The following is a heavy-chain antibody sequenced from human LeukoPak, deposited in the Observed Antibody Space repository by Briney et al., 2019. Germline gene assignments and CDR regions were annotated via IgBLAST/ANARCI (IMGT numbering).Heavy chain of an antibody. Sequence: ASVKVSCKASGYTFASYYMQWVRQAPGQGLEWMGIINPSGGSTSYAQKFQDRVTMTTDTYTNTAYMELRSLRSDDTAVYYCAGSLGYCTSNVCYLKYWGQGTLVTVSS. D-gene: IGHD2-8*01. J-gene: IGHJ4*02. CDR1: GYTFASYY. V-gene: IGHV1-46*01. CDR3: AGSLGYCTSNVCYLKY. CDR2: INPSGGST.